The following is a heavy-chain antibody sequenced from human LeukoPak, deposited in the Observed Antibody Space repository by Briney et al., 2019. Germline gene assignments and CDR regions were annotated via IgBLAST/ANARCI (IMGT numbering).Heavy chain of an antibody. Sequence: SETLSLTCIVSGGSVSSYYWSWIRQPPGKEMEWIGYIYYRGSTNYNPSLKSRVTISLDTSKNQFSLKLSSVTAADTAVYYCARRIVGATAVFDPWGQGILVTVSS. CDR2: IYYRGST. V-gene: IGHV4-59*02. CDR1: GGSVSSYY. CDR3: ARRIVGATAVFDP. D-gene: IGHD1-26*01. J-gene: IGHJ5*02.